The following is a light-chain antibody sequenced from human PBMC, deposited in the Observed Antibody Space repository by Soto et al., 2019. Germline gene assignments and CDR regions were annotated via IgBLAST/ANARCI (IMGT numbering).Light chain of an antibody. CDR2: GAS. CDR1: QSVSSY. J-gene: IGKJ5*01. CDR3: QQYGNSPRT. V-gene: IGKV3-20*01. Sequence: EIVLTQSPGTLSLSPGERAALSCRASQSVSSYLAWYQQKPGQAPRLLIYGASSRATGIPDRFSGSGSGTDFTLTISRLEPEDFAVYFCQQYGNSPRTFGQGTRLEI.